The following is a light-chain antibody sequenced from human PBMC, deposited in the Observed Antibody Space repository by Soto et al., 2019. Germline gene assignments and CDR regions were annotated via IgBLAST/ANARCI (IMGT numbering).Light chain of an antibody. J-gene: IGLJ7*01. CDR3: SPYSSGSTLGV. CDR2: EVS. V-gene: IGLV2-14*01. CDR1: SSDIGSYKY. Sequence: QSALTQPASVSGSPGQSITIACTGTSSDIGSYKYVSWYQHHPGKVPQLLIYEVSNRPSGVSSRFSASKSGNTASLTISGFQAEDDADYYCSPYSSGSTLGVLGGGTQLTVL.